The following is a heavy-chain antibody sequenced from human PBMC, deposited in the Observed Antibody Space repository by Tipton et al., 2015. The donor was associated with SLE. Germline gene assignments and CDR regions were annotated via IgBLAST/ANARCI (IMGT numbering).Heavy chain of an antibody. Sequence: TLSLTCTVSGGSITSHYWSWIRQPPGKGLEWIGYIFYTGSTTYNPSLKSRVTISIDTSKNQFSLKLRSVTAADTAVYYCARVAAGTGDDYWGQGTLVTVSS. CDR1: GGSITSHY. V-gene: IGHV4-59*11. CDR2: IFYTGST. D-gene: IGHD6-19*01. CDR3: ARVAAGTGDDY. J-gene: IGHJ4*02.